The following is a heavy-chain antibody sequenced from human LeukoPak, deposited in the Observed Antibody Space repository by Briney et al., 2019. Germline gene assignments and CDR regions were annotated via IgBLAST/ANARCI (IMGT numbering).Heavy chain of an antibody. CDR2: ISGSGGST. J-gene: IGHJ5*02. V-gene: IGHV3-23*01. Sequence: GGSLRLSCAASGFTFSSYAMSWVRQAPGKGLEWVSAISGSGGSTYYADSVKGRFTISRDNSKNTLYLQMNSLRSEDTAVYYCARAWGPFPVIVGATFNWFDPWGQGTLVTVSS. CDR3: ARAWGPFPVIVGATFNWFDP. CDR1: GFTFSSYA. D-gene: IGHD1-26*01.